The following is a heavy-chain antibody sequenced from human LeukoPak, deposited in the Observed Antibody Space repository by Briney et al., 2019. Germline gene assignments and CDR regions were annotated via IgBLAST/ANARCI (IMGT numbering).Heavy chain of an antibody. CDR2: IYYSGST. V-gene: IGHV4-59*01. D-gene: IGHD6-13*01. Sequence: SETLSLTCTVSGGSISSYYWSWLRQPPGKGLEWIGYIYYSGSTNYNPSLKSRVTISVDTSKNQFSLKLSSVTAADTAVYYCARVPEAAAGTGYFDYWGQGTLVTVSS. CDR1: GGSISSYY. J-gene: IGHJ4*02. CDR3: ARVPEAAAGTGYFDY.